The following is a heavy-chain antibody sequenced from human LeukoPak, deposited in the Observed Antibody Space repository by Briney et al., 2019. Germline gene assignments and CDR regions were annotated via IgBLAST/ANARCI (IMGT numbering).Heavy chain of an antibody. D-gene: IGHD6-13*01. CDR3: ARGGGLALAGTRFDY. CDR2: INSNGGGT. Sequence: ASVNVSCKASGYTFSDYYMHWVRQAPGRGLEWMGWINSNGGGTTYAQNFQGRVTMARDTSITTVYMELSSLTSDDTAVYYCARGGGLALAGTRFDYWGRGTLVTVSS. CDR1: GYTFSDYY. V-gene: IGHV1-2*02. J-gene: IGHJ4*02.